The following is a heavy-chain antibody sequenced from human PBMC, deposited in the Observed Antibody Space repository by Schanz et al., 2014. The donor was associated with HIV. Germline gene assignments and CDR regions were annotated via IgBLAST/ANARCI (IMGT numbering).Heavy chain of an antibody. CDR3: ARGPKWERLMDV. D-gene: IGHD1-26*01. Sequence: QVQLLQSGTEVKKPGASVKVSCKGSRYSFTRYGISWVRQASGLGLEWMGWMNPSTGNSGYAQMFQVRVTMTRDTSISTAYLEVDSLKSEDTAVYYCARGPKWERLMDVWGQGTTVIVSS. J-gene: IGHJ6*02. V-gene: IGHV1-8*01. CDR2: MNPSTGNS. CDR1: RYSFTRYG.